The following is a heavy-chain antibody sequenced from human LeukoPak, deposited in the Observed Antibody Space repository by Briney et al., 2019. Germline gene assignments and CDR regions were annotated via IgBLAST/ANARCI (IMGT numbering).Heavy chain of an antibody. CDR3: AKTGFQWGDYYYYMDV. Sequence: GGPLRLSCAASGFTFSSYAMHWVRQAPGKGLAWVAFIRNDGGNKYYADSVKGRFTISRDNSKNTLYLQMNSLRAEDTAVYYCAKTGFQWGDYYYYMDVWGKGTAVTVSS. CDR1: GFTFSSYA. V-gene: IGHV3-30*02. J-gene: IGHJ6*03. D-gene: IGHD1-14*01. CDR2: IRNDGGNK.